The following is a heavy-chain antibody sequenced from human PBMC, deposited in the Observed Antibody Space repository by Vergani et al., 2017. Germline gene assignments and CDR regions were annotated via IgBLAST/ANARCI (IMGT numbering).Heavy chain of an antibody. D-gene: IGHD6-13*01. CDR1: GFTFSSYS. J-gene: IGHJ6*03. Sequence: EVQLVESGGGLVPPGRSLRLSCAASGFTFSSYSMNWVRQAPGKGLEWVSSISSSSTYIYYADSVKGRFTISRDNAKNSLYLQMNSLRAEDTAVYYCARASAAAGHVFMDVWGKGTTVTVSS. V-gene: IGHV3-21*01. CDR3: ARASAAAGHVFMDV. CDR2: ISSSSTYI.